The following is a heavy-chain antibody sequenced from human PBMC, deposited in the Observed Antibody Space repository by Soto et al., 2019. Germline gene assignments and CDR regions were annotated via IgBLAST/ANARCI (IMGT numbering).Heavy chain of an antibody. V-gene: IGHV3-74*01. CDR1: GLPFSRDC. D-gene: IGHD6-6*01. CDR3: AREFWQLGNAFDI. J-gene: IGHJ3*02. Sequence: ASLSFCCAASGLPFSRDCTQCVRHAPGKGLVWVSRINSDGSSTSYADSVKGRFTISRDNAKNTLYLQMNSLRAEDTAVYYCAREFWQLGNAFDIWGQGTMVTVSS. CDR2: INSDGSST.